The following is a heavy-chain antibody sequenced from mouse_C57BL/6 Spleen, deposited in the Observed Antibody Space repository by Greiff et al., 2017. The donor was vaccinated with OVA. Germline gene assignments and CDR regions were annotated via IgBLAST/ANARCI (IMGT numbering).Heavy chain of an antibody. V-gene: IGHV1-64*01. CDR1: GYTFTSYW. D-gene: IGHD2-4*01. CDR2: IHPNSGST. Sequence: QVQLQQPGAELVKPGASEKLSCKASGYTFTSYWMHWVKQRPGQGLEWIGMIHPNSGSTNYNEKFKSKATLTVDKSSSTAYMQLSSLTSEDSAVYYCARFLVYDYDEDYAMDYWGQGTSVTVSS. J-gene: IGHJ4*01. CDR3: ARFLVYDYDEDYAMDY.